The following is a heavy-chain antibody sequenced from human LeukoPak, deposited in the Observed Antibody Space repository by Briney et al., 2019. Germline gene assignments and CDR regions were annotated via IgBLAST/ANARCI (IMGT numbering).Heavy chain of an antibody. CDR1: GYTFTGYY. CDR3: ARDAGYCSSTSCQGGWFVP. Sequence: EASVKVSCKASGYTFTGYYMHWVRQAPGQGLEWMGWINPNSGGTNYAQKFQGRVTMTRDTSISTAYMELSRLRSDDTAVYYCARDAGYCSSTSCQGGWFVPWGQGTLVTVSS. CDR2: INPNSGGT. D-gene: IGHD2-2*01. V-gene: IGHV1-2*02. J-gene: IGHJ5*02.